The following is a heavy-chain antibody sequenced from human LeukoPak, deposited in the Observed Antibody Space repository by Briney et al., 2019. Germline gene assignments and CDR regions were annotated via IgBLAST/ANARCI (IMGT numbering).Heavy chain of an antibody. V-gene: IGHV3-48*01. CDR1: GFTFSSYT. Sequence: GGSLRLSCAASGFTFSSYTMNWVRQAPGKGLEWVSYISSSSSTIYYADSVKGRFTISRDNAKNSLYLQMNSLRAEDTAVYYCAREPHLGYGSGLYYFDYWGQGTLVTVSS. D-gene: IGHD3-16*01. CDR2: ISSSSSTI. CDR3: AREPHLGYGSGLYYFDY. J-gene: IGHJ4*02.